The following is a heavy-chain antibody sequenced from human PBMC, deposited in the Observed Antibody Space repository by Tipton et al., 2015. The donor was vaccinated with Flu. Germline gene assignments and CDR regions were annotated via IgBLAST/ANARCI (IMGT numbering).Heavy chain of an antibody. CDR2: IHHSGIT. V-gene: IGHV4-59*01. CDR1: GGPLSNYF. D-gene: IGHD6-13*01. Sequence: PGLVKPSETLSLTCSVSGGPLSNYFWSWIRQSPGKGLEWIGYIHHSGITSYNPSLKSRVSISVDTSKNQFSLRLSSVTAADTAVYYCARVYFIAAAGTPNYYLDYWGQGTPVTVSS. CDR3: ARVYFIAAAGTPNYYLDY. J-gene: IGHJ4*02.